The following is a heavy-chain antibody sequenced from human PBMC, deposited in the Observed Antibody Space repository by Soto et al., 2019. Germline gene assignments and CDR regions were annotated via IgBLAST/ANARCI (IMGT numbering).Heavy chain of an antibody. CDR2: ISVSGTST. J-gene: IGHJ4*02. CDR1: GFTFASSA. V-gene: IGHV3-23*01. Sequence: GGSLRLSCAASGFTFASSAMSWVRQAPGKGLEWVSAISVSGTSTYYADSVKGRFTFSRDNSKNTLYLQMNSLRAEDTAVYYCAKVRRDSSSSSRGPIDYWGQGTLVTVSS. CDR3: AKVRRDSSSSSRGPIDY. D-gene: IGHD6-6*01.